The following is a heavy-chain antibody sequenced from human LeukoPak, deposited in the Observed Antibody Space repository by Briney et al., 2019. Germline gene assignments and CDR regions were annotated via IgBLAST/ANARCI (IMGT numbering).Heavy chain of an antibody. CDR2: ISSSSSYI. CDR1: GFTFSSYS. J-gene: IGHJ4*02. CDR3: ARGEIWFGELLGDYFDY. Sequence: GGSLRLSCAASGFTFSSYSMNWVRQAPGKGLEWVSSISSSSSYIYYADSVKGRFTISRDNAKNSLYLQMNSLRAEDTAVYYCARGEIWFGELLGDYFDYWGQGTLVTVSS. D-gene: IGHD3-10*01. V-gene: IGHV3-21*01.